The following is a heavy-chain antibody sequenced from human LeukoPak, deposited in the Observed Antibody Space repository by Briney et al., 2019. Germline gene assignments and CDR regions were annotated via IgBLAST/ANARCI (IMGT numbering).Heavy chain of an antibody. Sequence: ASVKVSCKASGYTFTSYDINWVRQATGQGLEWMGWMNPNSGNTGYAQKFQGRVTMTRNTSISTAYMELSSLRSEDTAVYYCARGSAYYYGSGSYRAWFDPWGQGTLVTVSS. D-gene: IGHD3-10*01. V-gene: IGHV1-8*01. CDR2: MNPNSGNT. J-gene: IGHJ5*02. CDR3: ARGSAYYYGSGSYRAWFDP. CDR1: GYTFTSYD.